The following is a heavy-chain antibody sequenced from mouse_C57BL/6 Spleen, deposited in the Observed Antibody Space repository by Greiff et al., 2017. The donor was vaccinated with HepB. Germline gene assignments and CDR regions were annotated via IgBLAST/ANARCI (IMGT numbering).Heavy chain of an antibody. CDR2: IYPGDGDT. Sequence: QVQLQQSGPELVKPGASVKISCKASGYAFSSSWMNWVKQRPGKGLEWIGRIYPGDGDTNYNGKFKGKATLTADKSSSTAYMQLSSLTSEDSAVYFFARHGGYFDYWGQGTTLTVSS. J-gene: IGHJ2*01. CDR1: GYAFSSSW. CDR3: ARHGGYFDY. V-gene: IGHV1-82*01.